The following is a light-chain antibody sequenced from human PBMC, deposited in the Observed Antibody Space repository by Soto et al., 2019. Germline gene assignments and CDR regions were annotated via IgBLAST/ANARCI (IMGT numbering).Light chain of an antibody. CDR1: QSISGW. J-gene: IGKJ1*01. CDR2: DAS. CDR3: QHYDSYPWA. Sequence: DIPMTQSPSSLSASVGDSVTITCRASQSISGWLAWYQQKPGEAPKVLIYDASSLESGLPSRFSGSGSGTEFTLTISSLQPDDFATYYCQHYDSYPWAFGQGTKVEIK. V-gene: IGKV1-5*01.